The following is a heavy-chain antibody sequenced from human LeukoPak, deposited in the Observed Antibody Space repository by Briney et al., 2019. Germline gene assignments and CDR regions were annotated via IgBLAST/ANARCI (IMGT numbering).Heavy chain of an antibody. Sequence: SQTLSLTCTVSGGSISSGDYYWSWIRQPPGKGLEWIGYIYYSGSTYYNPSLKSRVTTSVDTSKNQFSLKLSSVTAADTAVYYCAARNLSTRAFDIWGQGTMVTVSS. V-gene: IGHV4-30-4*01. J-gene: IGHJ3*02. CDR3: AARNLSTRAFDI. CDR1: GGSISSGDYY. D-gene: IGHD1-14*01. CDR2: IYYSGST.